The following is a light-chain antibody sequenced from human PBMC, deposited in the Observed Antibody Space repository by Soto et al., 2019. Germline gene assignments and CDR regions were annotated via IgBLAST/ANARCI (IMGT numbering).Light chain of an antibody. Sequence: EIVLTQSPGILSLSPGERASLSCGASQSISSSFLAWYQQKPGRAPRLLIYGASSRATGIPDRFSGPGSETDFTLTISRLEPEDFAVYYCQQYDNSPITFGQGTRLEIK. J-gene: IGKJ5*01. CDR1: QSISSSF. CDR2: GAS. CDR3: QQYDNSPIT. V-gene: IGKV3-20*01.